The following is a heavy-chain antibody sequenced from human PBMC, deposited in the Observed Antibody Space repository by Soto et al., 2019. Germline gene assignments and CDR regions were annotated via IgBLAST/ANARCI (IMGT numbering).Heavy chain of an antibody. CDR1: DFPIISPYS. CDR2: ISHSGTT. V-gene: IGHV4-38-2*02. D-gene: IGHD4-17*01. Sequence: LSLTCLVSDFPIISPYSWGWIRQPPGKGLEWIGSISHSGTTSYSPSLTSRVSISVDTSKNQVSLKLTSVTAADTAVYFCARVTMVVRNSDHFGVDVWGHGTTVTVSS. J-gene: IGHJ6*02. CDR3: ARVTMVVRNSDHFGVDV.